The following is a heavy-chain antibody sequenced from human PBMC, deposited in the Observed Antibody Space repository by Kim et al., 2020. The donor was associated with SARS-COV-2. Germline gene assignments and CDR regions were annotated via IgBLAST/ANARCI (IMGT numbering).Heavy chain of an antibody. CDR3: AHTVTMVRGGNIS. Sequence: GGSLRLSCAASGFTFSSYAMSWVRQAPGKGLEWVSAISGSGGSTYYADSVKGRFTISRDNSKNTLYLQMNSLRAEDTAVYYCAHTVTMVRGGNISWGQGTLVTVSS. D-gene: IGHD3-10*01. V-gene: IGHV3-23*01. CDR2: ISGSGGST. J-gene: IGHJ4*02. CDR1: GFTFSSYA.